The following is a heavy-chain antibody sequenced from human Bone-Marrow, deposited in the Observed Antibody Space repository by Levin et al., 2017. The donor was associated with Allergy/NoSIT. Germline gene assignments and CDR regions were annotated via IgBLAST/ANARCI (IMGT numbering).Heavy chain of an antibody. CDR1: GGSISSYY. CDR2: IYYSGST. J-gene: IGHJ6*02. D-gene: IGHD3-10*01. Sequence: PGGSLRLSCTVSGGSISSYYWSWIRQPPGKGLEWIGNIYYSGSTNYNPSLKSRVTISVDTSKNQFSLKLSSVTAADTAVYYCARHGRTGFSYGMDVWGQGTTVTVSS. V-gene: IGHV4-59*08. CDR3: ARHGRTGFSYGMDV.